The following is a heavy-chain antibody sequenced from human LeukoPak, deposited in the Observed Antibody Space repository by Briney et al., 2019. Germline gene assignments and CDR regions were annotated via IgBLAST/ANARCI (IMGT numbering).Heavy chain of an antibody. J-gene: IGHJ2*01. CDR1: GGSISSYY. CDR3: ARDGRSGVGAPDWYFDL. D-gene: IGHD1-26*01. V-gene: IGHV4-59*01. Sequence: PSETLSLTCTVSGGSISSYYWSWIRQPPGKALEWIGYIYYSGSSNYNPSLKSRVTISLGTSKNQFSLRLNSVTAADTAVYYCARDGRSGVGAPDWYFDLWGRGTLVTVSS. CDR2: IYYSGSS.